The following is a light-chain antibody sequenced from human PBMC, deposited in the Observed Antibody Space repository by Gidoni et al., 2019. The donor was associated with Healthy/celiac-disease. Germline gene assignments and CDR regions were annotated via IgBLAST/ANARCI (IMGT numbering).Light chain of an antibody. CDR3: SSYTSSSTLV. Sequence: QSALTQPAPVSGSPGQSITTSCTGTSSDVGGYNYVPWYQQHPGTAPKLMIYDVSNRPSGVSNRFSGSKSGNTASLTISGRQAEDKADYYCSSYTSSSTLVVGGGTKLTVL. J-gene: IGLJ2*01. CDR2: DVS. V-gene: IGLV2-14*01. CDR1: SSDVGGYNY.